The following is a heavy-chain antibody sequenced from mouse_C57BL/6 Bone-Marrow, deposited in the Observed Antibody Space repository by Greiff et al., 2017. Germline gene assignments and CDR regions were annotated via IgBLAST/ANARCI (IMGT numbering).Heavy chain of an antibody. CDR2: INPNNGGT. CDR3: ARRARVGGFAY. D-gene: IGHD1-1*02. V-gene: IGHV1-26*01. CDR1: GYTFTDYY. J-gene: IGHJ3*01. Sequence: EVQLQQSGPELVKPGASVKISCKASGYTFTDYYMNWVKQSHGKSLEWIGEINPNNGGTSYNQKFKGKATLTVDKSSSTAYMELSSLTSEDSAVYYCARRARVGGFAYWGQGTLVTVSA.